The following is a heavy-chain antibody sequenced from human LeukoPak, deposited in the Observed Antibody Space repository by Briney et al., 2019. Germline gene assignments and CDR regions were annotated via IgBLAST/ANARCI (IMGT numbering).Heavy chain of an antibody. CDR1: GYTFTSYG. D-gene: IGHD4-23*01. CDR3: ARGPKGGYYGGNSDY. V-gene: IGHV1-69*04. CDR2: IIPILGIA. J-gene: IGHJ4*02. Sequence: GASVKVSCKASGYTFTSYGISWVRQAPGQGLEWMGRIIPILGIANYAQKFQGRVTITADKSTSTAYMELSSLRSEDTAVYYCARGPKGGYYGGNSDYWGQGTLVTVSS.